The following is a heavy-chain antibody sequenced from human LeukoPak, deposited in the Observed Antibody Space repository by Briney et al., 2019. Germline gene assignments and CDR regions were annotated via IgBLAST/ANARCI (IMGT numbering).Heavy chain of an antibody. CDR2: ISANGQAT. J-gene: IGHJ4*02. Sequence: GGSLRLSCAGLDSPLEPIPMTGSPKAQGLGLEGFSSISANGQATYYADSVEGRFTISTDNSKNTLYLQMNSLRAEDTATYYCARDPYNTILHRLAYWGQGTLVTVSS. D-gene: IGHD1-14*01. CDR3: ARDPYNTILHRLAY. CDR1: DSPLEPIP. V-gene: IGHV3-23*01.